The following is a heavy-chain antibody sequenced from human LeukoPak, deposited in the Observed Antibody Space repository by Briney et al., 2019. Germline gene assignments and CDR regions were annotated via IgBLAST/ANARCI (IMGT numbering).Heavy chain of an antibody. CDR2: INHSGST. V-gene: IGHV4-34*01. Sequence: SETLSLTCAVYGGSFSGYYWSGIRQSPGKGLEWIGEINHSGSTNYNPSLKSRVTISVDTSKNQFSLKLSSVTAADTAVYYCARGYSRGYSYALTLYYFDYWGQGTLVTVSS. D-gene: IGHD5-18*01. CDR1: GGSFSGYY. J-gene: IGHJ4*02. CDR3: ARGYSRGYSYALTLYYFDY.